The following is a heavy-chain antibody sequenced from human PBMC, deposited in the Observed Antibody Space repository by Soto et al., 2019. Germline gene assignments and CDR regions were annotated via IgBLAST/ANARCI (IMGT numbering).Heavy chain of an antibody. CDR1: GFTFSTYD. J-gene: IGHJ5*02. Sequence: VALRLSCAASGFTFSTYDMHWVRQATGKGLEWVSAIGTLGDTYYLDSVKGRFTISRENAKNSFYLQMNSLRAGDTAVYYCARGRSNQYESSPPPKFDPWGRGTLVTASS. V-gene: IGHV3-13*01. D-gene: IGHD2-8*01. CDR2: IGTLGDT. CDR3: ARGRSNQYESSPPPKFDP.